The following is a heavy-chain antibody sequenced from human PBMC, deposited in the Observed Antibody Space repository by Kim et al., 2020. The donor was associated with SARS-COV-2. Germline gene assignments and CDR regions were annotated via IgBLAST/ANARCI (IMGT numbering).Heavy chain of an antibody. D-gene: IGHD6-13*01. CDR3: ARDLLRVYPVVGGFDP. J-gene: IGHJ5*02. Sequence: SVKGRFTIARDNAKNSLYLQMNSLRAEDTAVYYCARDLLRVYPVVGGFDPWGQGTLVTVSS. V-gene: IGHV3-11*05.